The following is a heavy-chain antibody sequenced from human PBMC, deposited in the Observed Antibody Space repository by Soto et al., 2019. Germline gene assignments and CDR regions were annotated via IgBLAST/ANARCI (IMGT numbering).Heavy chain of an antibody. CDR2: ITTSSAYI. CDR1: GFTFNTYD. J-gene: IGHJ5*02. V-gene: IGHV3-21*01. Sequence: EVQLVESGGGLVKPGGSLRLSCAASGFTFNTYDMNWVRQAPGKGLAWVSSITTSSAYIYYAASVKGRITISRDNAKNSLFLKMNSLSAEDTAVYYCVRSGTARLLRHSWFETWGQGTLVTVSS. CDR3: VRSGTARLLRHSWFET. D-gene: IGHD2-21*01.